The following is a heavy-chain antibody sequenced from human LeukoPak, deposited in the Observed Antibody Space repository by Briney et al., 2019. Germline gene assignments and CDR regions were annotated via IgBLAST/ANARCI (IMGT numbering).Heavy chain of an antibody. CDR2: SRGNGSRA. CDR1: GFSFSTYA. V-gene: IGHV3-23*01. D-gene: IGHD5-12*01. CDR3: AKADDTVATNFDS. J-gene: IGHJ4*02. Sequence: PGGSLRLSCAASGFSFSTYAMSWVCQAPGRGLEWVTASRGNGSRADYADSVEGRFTTSRDNSKNTVYLQVNSLRAEDTAVYYCAKADDTVATNFDSWGQGTLVTVSS.